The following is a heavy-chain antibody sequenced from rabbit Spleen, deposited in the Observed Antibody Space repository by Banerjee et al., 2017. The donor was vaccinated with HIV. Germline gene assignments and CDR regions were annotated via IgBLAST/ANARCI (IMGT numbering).Heavy chain of an antibody. J-gene: IGHJ4*01. D-gene: IGHD6-1*01. V-gene: IGHV1S40*01. CDR3: AREKSGNYGYDL. CDR2: IDPVFATT. CDR1: GFSFSVSDW. Sequence: QSLEESGGDLVKPGASLTLTCTASGFSFSVSDWIYWVRQAPGKGLEWIGYIDPVFATTYYASWAKGRFTISKASSTTVTLQMTSLTAADTATYFCAREKSGNYGYDLWGPGPLVTVS.